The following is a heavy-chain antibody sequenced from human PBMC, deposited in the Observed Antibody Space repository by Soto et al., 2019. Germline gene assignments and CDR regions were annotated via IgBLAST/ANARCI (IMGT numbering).Heavy chain of an antibody. CDR2: IDPSDSYT. D-gene: IGHD2-15*01. CDR1: GYSFTSYW. J-gene: IGHJ6*02. Sequence: ESLKISCKGSGYSFTSYWISWVRQMPGKGLEWMGRIDPSDSYTNYSPSFQGHVTISVDKSISTAYLQWSSLKASDTAMYYCAIPGSWYGGRSYYGMDVWGQVTTVTVSS. CDR3: AIPGSWYGGRSYYGMDV. V-gene: IGHV5-10-1*01.